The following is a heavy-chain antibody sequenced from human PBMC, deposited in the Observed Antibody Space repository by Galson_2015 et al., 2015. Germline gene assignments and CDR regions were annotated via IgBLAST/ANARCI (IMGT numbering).Heavy chain of an antibody. CDR1: GFTFSAYS. CDR3: AREEGSGSYLPS. CDR2: IASSSSHI. D-gene: IGHD1-26*01. V-gene: IGHV3-48*02. Sequence: SLRLSCAASGFTFSAYSMNWVRQAPGKGLEWTSYIASSSSHIYYADSVKGRFTISRDNAKNSLYLQMDSLRDEDTAVYYCAREEGSGSYLPSWGQGTLVTVSS. J-gene: IGHJ5*02.